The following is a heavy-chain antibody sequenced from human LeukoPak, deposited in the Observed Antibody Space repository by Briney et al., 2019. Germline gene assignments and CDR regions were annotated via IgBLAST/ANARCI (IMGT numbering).Heavy chain of an antibody. J-gene: IGHJ6*03. Sequence: SETLSLTCTVSGGSISSYYWSWIRQPAGKGLEWIGRMYTSGSTNYNPSLKSRVTISGDKSKNQFSLKLNPVTAADTAVYYCARDLRAGDMDVWGKGTTVTVSS. CDR1: GGSISSYY. CDR3: ARDLRAGDMDV. D-gene: IGHD3-10*01. V-gene: IGHV4-4*07. CDR2: MYTSGST.